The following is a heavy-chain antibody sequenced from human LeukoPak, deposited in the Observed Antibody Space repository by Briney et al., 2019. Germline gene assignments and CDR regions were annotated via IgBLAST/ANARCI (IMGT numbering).Heavy chain of an antibody. CDR1: GFTFSSYA. D-gene: IGHD5-18*01. V-gene: IGHV3-23*01. J-gene: IGHJ6*03. CDR2: ISGSGGST. Sequence: GGSLRLSCAASGFTFSSYAVSWVRQAPGKGLEWVSAISGSGGSTYYADSVKGRFTISRDNSKNTLYLQMNSLRAEDTAVYYCAKGGGREWDTAMVTGYYYYYMDVWGKGTTVTVSS. CDR3: AKGGGREWDTAMVTGYYYYYMDV.